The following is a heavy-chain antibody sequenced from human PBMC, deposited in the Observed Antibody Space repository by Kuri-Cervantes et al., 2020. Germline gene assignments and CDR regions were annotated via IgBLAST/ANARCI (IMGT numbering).Heavy chain of an antibody. CDR1: GGSISSYY. CDR3: ARGDGDYGDYFVDY. Sequence: SETLSLTCTVSGGSISSYYWSWIRPPPGKGLEWIGYIYYSGSTNYNPSLKSRVTISVDTSKNQFSLKLSSVTAADTAVYYCARGDGDYGDYFVDYWGQGTLVIVSS. J-gene: IGHJ4*02. V-gene: IGHV4-59*01. D-gene: IGHD4-17*01. CDR2: IYYSGST.